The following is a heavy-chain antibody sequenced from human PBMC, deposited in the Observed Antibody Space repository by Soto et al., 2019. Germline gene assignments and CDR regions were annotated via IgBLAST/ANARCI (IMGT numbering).Heavy chain of an antibody. D-gene: IGHD2-2*01. CDR1: GFSLSTGGVG. J-gene: IGHJ6*02. V-gene: IGHV2-5*01. Sequence: QITLKESGPTLVKPTQTLALTCTFSGFSLSTGGVGVGWFRQPPGNALEWLADVYWNTEKNYSPSLPGRLTITRDTSKNQVVLTMTDMDPVDTATYYCAHRSVHYGMDVWGQGTTVTVSS. CDR3: AHRSVHYGMDV. CDR2: VYWNTEK.